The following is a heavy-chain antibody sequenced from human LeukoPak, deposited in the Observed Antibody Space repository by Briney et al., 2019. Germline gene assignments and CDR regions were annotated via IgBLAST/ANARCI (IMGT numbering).Heavy chain of an antibody. Sequence: SETLSLTCAVSGGSFSANYWSRMRQPPGGGLEWIAEIYPSGATQYNPSLTGRVTISADRSKSQFSLRLSSVTAADTAVYYCAGYQLWFQNDVWGQGTLVTVSS. CDR1: GGSFSANY. J-gene: IGHJ4*02. D-gene: IGHD3-22*01. CDR2: IYPSGAT. V-gene: IGHV4-34*01. CDR3: AGYQLWFQNDV.